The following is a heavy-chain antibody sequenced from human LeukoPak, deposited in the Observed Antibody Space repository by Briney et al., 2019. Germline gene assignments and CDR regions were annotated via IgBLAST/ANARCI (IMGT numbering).Heavy chain of an antibody. CDR1: GGSISSSNW. D-gene: IGHD2-8*01. J-gene: IGHJ4*02. Sequence: SETLSLTCAVSGGSISSSNWWSWVRQPPGKGLEWIGEIYHSGSTNYNPSLKSRVTISVDKSKNQFSLKLSSVTAADTAVYYCARVGAGYCTNGVCYTGPYFDYWGQGTLVTVSS. CDR3: ARVGAGYCTNGVCYTGPYFDY. V-gene: IGHV4-4*02. CDR2: IYHSGST.